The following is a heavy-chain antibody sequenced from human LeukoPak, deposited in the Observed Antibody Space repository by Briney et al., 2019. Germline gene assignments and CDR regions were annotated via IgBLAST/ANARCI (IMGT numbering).Heavy chain of an antibody. D-gene: IGHD2/OR15-2a*01. CDR3: AKGTFGVTSATFDY. CDR2: ITGNGGRS. CDR1: GFTFTSYS. J-gene: IGHJ4*02. V-gene: IGHV3-23*01. Sequence: PAGSLRLSCAASGFTFTSYSMSWVRQAPGQGLEWVSLITGNGGRSYYTDSVKGRFTISRDNSKNTLSLHMSSPRAEDTAVYFRAKGTFGVTSATFDYWGQGTLVTVSS.